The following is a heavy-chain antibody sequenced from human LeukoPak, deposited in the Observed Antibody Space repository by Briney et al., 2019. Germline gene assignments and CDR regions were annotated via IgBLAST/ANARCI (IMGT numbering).Heavy chain of an antibody. V-gene: IGHV1-2*02. D-gene: IGHD2-2*01. Sequence: ASVKVSCKASGYTFTGYYMHWVRRAPGQGREWMGWINPNSGGTNYAQKFQGRVTMTRDTSISTAYMELSRLRSDDTAVYYCARVLGYCSSTSCQGSFDYWGQGTLVTVSS. J-gene: IGHJ4*02. CDR1: GYTFTGYY. CDR3: ARVLGYCSSTSCQGSFDY. CDR2: INPNSGGT.